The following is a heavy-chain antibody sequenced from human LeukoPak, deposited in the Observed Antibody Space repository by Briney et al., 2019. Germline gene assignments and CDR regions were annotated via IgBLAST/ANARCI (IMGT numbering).Heavy chain of an antibody. D-gene: IGHD4-17*01. CDR3: ARDDERRLSYFDY. CDR1: GYTFTTYG. CDR2: ISAYNGNT. J-gene: IGHJ4*02. Sequence: ASVKVSCKASGYTFTTYGITWVRQAPGQGLEWMGWISAYNGNTNYAQRVQGRVTMTTDTSTGTAYMELRSLRSGDTAVYYCARDDERRLSYFDYWGQGTLVTVSS. V-gene: IGHV1-18*01.